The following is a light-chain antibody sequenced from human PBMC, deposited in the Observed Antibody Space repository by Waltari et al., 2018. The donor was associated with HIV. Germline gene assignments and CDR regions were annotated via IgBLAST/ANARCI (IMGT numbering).Light chain of an antibody. V-gene: IGLV2-23*02. CDR3: CSYAGSSTYV. CDR1: SSDVGGYNH. Sequence: QSALTQPASVSGSPGQSITISCTGTSSDVGGYNHVSWYQQHPGKAPKLMIHDVIKRPAGGSNRFSGSKSGNTASLTISGRQAEDEADYYCCSYAGSSTYVFGTGTKVTVL. CDR2: DVI. J-gene: IGLJ1*01.